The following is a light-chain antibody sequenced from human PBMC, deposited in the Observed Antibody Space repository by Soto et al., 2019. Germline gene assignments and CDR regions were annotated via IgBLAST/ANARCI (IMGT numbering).Light chain of an antibody. J-gene: IGLJ1*01. Sequence: QSALTQPPSASGSPGQSVTISCTGTSSDVGGYNYVSWYQQRPGKAPKLMIYDVSKRPSGVPDRFSGSKSGNTASLTVSGLQAEDEADYYCSSYAGTNIHYVFGTGTKVTVL. CDR1: SSDVGGYNY. V-gene: IGLV2-8*01. CDR2: DVS. CDR3: SSYAGTNIHYV.